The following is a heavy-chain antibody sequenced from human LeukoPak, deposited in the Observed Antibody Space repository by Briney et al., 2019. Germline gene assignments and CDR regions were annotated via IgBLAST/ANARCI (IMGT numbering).Heavy chain of an antibody. V-gene: IGHV4-39*01. J-gene: IGHJ4*02. CDR3: ARLGGDFGY. CDR2: IYYSGST. CDR1: GFTVSSNY. D-gene: IGHD4-17*01. Sequence: GSLRLSCAASGFTVSSNYMSWVRQAPGKGLEWIGSIYYSGSTYYNPSLKSRVTISVDTSKNQFSLKLSSVTAADTAVYYCARLGGDFGYWGQGTLVTVSS.